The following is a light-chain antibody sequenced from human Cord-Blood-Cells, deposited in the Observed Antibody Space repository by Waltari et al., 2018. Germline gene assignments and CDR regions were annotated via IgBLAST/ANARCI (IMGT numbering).Light chain of an antibody. CDR2: EVS. V-gene: IGLV2-8*01. CDR3: SSYAGSNNYV. CDR1: SSDVGGYNY. Sequence: QSALTQPPSASGSPGQSVTISCTGTSSDVGGYNYVSWYQQHPGKAPKLMIYEVSKRPSGVRDLFSGTTSGTTASMTGAGLQAEDEADYYCSSYAGSNNYVFGTGTKVTVL. J-gene: IGLJ1*01.